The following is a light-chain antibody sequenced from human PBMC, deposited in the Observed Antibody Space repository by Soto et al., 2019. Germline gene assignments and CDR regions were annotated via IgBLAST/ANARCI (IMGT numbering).Light chain of an antibody. CDR1: NIGSKS. J-gene: IGLJ1*01. CDR3: QVWDINSNHYV. CDR2: DDS. Sequence: SYELTQPPSVSVAPGQTARMTCGGNNIGSKSVHWYQQKPGQAPVLVVYDDSDRPSGIPERFSGSNSGNTATLTISRVEAGDEADYYCQVWDINSNHYVFGTGTKLTVL. V-gene: IGLV3-21*02.